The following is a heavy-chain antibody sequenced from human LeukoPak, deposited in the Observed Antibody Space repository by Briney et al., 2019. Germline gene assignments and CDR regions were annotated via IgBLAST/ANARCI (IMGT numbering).Heavy chain of an antibody. J-gene: IGHJ6*03. CDR3: ARDAITMVRGVYYYYMDV. CDR1: GGSISSSSYY. CDR2: IYYSGST. D-gene: IGHD3-10*01. Sequence: SETLSLTCTVSGGSISSSSYYWGWIRQPPGKGLEWIGSIYYSGSTYYNPSLKSRVAISVDTSKNQFSLKLSSVTAADTAVYYCARDAITMVRGVYYYYMDVWGKGTTVTISS. V-gene: IGHV4-39*07.